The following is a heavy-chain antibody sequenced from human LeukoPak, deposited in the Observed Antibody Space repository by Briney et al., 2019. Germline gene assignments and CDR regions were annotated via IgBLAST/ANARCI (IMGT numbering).Heavy chain of an antibody. CDR1: GGSISSSSYY. D-gene: IGHD6-19*01. CDR3: ARRRFVTVAGMIDY. Sequence: PSETLSLTCTVSGGSISSSSYYLGWIRQPPGKGLEWIGRIYYSGRTYYIPSLNSRVTISVATSKNQFSLKLSSVTAADTAVYYCARRRFVTVAGMIDYWGQGTLVTVSS. J-gene: IGHJ4*02. V-gene: IGHV4-39*01. CDR2: IYYSGRT.